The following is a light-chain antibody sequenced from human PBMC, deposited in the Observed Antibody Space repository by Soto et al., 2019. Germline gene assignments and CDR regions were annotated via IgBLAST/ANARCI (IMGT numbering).Light chain of an antibody. V-gene: IGKV1-5*01. CDR3: KQYNSYST. J-gene: IGKJ1*01. CDR1: QSISNW. CDR2: DAS. Sequence: IQMTPSTSTLSASVLDRLHITCRASQSISNWLAWYQQKPGKAPKLLIYDASSLESGVPSRFSGGGFGTEFTLTISSLQPDDFATYYCKQYNSYSTFGQGPKG.